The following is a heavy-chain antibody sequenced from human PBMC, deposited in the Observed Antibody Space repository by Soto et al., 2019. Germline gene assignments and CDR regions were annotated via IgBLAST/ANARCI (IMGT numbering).Heavy chain of an antibody. V-gene: IGHV1-18*01. CDR2: ISAYKGNT. CDR1: GYTFTSYG. J-gene: IGHJ4*02. CDR3: ARDREVAGHYYFDY. D-gene: IGHD1-26*01. Sequence: QVQLVQPGAEVKKLEASVKVSCKASGYTFTSYGISWVRQSPGQGLEWMGWISAYKGNTNDAQKLQGRVTMTTDASTSTAYMELRSLRSDDTAVYYCARDREVAGHYYFDYWGQGTLVTVSS.